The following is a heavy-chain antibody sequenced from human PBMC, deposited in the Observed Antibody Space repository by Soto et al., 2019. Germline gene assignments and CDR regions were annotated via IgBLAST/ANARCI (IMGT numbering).Heavy chain of an antibody. CDR3: ATVPRKISGPGSLDP. CDR1: GFTFSSYA. D-gene: IGHD2-15*01. CDR2: ISGSGGST. Sequence: GGSLRLSCAASGFTFSSYAMSWVRQAPGKGLEWVSAISGSGGSTYYADSVKGRFTISRDNSKNTLYLQMKSLRAEDTAVYYCATVPRKISGPGSLDPWGQGTMVTVYS. V-gene: IGHV3-23*01. J-gene: IGHJ5*02.